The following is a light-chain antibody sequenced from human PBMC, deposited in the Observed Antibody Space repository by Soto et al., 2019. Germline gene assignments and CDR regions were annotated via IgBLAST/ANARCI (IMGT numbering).Light chain of an antibody. Sequence: DVQMTQSPSSLSASVGDRVTITCRASPGINNHLASYQQQPGKVPKFLIYGASTLQSEGPSRFSGSGSGTVFTLTISSLQPKDVATYYCQKYDSAPHTFGGRTKVDVK. J-gene: IGKJ4*01. V-gene: IGKV1-27*01. CDR1: PGINNH. CDR3: QKYDSAPHT. CDR2: GAS.